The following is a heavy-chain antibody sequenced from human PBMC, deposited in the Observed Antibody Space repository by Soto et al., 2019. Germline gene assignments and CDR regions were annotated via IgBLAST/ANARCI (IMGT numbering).Heavy chain of an antibody. V-gene: IGHV1-3*01. CDR3: ARVWGGAFDI. CDR1: GYTFTSYA. J-gene: IGHJ3*02. Sequence: ASVKVSCKASGYTFTSYAMHWVRQAPGQRLEWMGWINAGNGNTKYSQKFQGSVTITRDTSASTAYMELRSLRSDDTAVYYCARVWGGAFDIWGQGTMVTVSS. CDR2: INAGNGNT. D-gene: IGHD3-10*01.